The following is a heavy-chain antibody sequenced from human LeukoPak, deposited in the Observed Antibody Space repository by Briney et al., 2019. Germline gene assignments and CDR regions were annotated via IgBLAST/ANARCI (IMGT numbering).Heavy chain of an antibody. Sequence: GESLKISCKASGYSFTSDWIGWVRQMPGKGLEWMGIIHPRDSDTRYSPSFQGRVTFSADKSISTAYLQWSSLKASDTAIYYCARHLSELAATYHFDYWGQETLVTVSS. D-gene: IGHD2-15*01. J-gene: IGHJ4*02. V-gene: IGHV5-51*01. CDR1: GYSFTSDW. CDR2: IHPRDSDT. CDR3: ARHLSELAATYHFDY.